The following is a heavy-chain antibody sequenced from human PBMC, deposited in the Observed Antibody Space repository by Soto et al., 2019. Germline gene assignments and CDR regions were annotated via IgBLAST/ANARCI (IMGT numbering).Heavy chain of an antibody. J-gene: IGHJ6*02. CDR1: GGSISSYY. CDR2: IYYSGST. CDR3: ARGGRGSATGYYYYGMDV. D-gene: IGHD6-25*01. V-gene: IGHV4-59*01. Sequence: KPSETLSLTCTVAGGSISSYYWSWIRQPPGKGLEWIGYIYYSGSTNYNPSLKSRVTISVDTSKNQFSLKLSSVTAADTAMYYCARGGRGSATGYYYYGMDVWGQGTTVTVSS.